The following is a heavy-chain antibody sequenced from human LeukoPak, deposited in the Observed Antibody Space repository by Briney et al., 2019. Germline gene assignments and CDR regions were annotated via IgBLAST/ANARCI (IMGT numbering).Heavy chain of an antibody. CDR1: GFTFSSYG. CDR3: ARDITMIVVSNWFDP. Sequence: GGSLRLSCAASGFTFSSYGMHWVRQAPGKGLEWVAVIWYDGSNKYYADSVKGRFTISRDNAKNTLYLQMNSLRAEDTAVYYCARDITMIVVSNWFDPWGQGTLVTVSS. D-gene: IGHD3-22*01. V-gene: IGHV3-33*01. J-gene: IGHJ5*02. CDR2: IWYDGSNK.